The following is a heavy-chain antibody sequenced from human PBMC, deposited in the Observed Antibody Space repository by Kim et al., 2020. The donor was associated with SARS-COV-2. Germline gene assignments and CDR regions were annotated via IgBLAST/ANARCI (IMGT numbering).Heavy chain of an antibody. V-gene: IGHV3-30*04. CDR3: AREKTYYDNLNGLGFWAESRNYYYYYGMDV. D-gene: IGHD3-9*01. CDR2: ISYDGSNK. J-gene: IGHJ6*02. Sequence: GGSLRLSCAASGFTFSSYAMHWVRQAPGKGLEWVAVISYDGSNKYYADSVKGRFTISRDNSKNTLYLQMNSLRDEDTAVYYCAREKTYYDNLNGLGFWAESRNYYYYYGMDVWGQGTTVTVSS. CDR1: GFTFSSYA.